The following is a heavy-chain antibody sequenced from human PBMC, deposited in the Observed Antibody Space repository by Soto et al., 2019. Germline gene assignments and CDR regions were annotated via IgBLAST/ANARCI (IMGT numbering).Heavy chain of an antibody. D-gene: IGHD3-10*01. V-gene: IGHV4-30-4*01. Sequence: TLSLTCTVSGGSISSGDYYWSWIRQPPGKGLEWIGYIYYSGSTYYNPSLKSRVTISVDTSKNQFSLKLSSVTAADTAVYYCARDARDYYGSGGYYYGMDVWGQGTTVTVSS. J-gene: IGHJ6*02. CDR1: GGSISSGDYY. CDR2: IYYSGST. CDR3: ARDARDYYGSGGYYYGMDV.